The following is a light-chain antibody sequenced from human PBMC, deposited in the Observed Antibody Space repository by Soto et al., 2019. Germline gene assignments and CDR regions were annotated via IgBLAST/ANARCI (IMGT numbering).Light chain of an antibody. J-gene: IGKJ5*01. V-gene: IGKV3-20*01. CDR1: QSVSSSH. Sequence: EIVLTQSPGTLSLSPGERATLSCRASQSVSSSHLAWYQQKPGQAPRLLIHGTSSRATGIPDRFSGSGSGTDFTLSISRLEPDDFAVYYCQQYGSLPRTFGQGTRLEIK. CDR2: GTS. CDR3: QQYGSLPRT.